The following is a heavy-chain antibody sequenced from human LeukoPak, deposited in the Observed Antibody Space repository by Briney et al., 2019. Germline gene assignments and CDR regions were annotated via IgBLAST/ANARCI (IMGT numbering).Heavy chain of an antibody. V-gene: IGHV1-2*06. D-gene: IGHD6-19*01. Sequence: ASVKVSCKTSGYTFTGYYMHWVRQAPGQGLEWMGRINPNSGGTNYAQKFQARVTMTRDTSISTAYMELSRLRSDDTAIYYCAKSGWYGQYCFDYWGQGTLDTVSS. CDR2: INPNSGGT. CDR3: AKSGWYGQYCFDY. CDR1: GYTFTGYY. J-gene: IGHJ4*02.